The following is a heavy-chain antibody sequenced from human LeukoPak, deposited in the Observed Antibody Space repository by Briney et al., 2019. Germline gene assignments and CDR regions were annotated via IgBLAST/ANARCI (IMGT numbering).Heavy chain of an antibody. CDR2: IYYSGST. D-gene: IGHD6-13*01. CDR3: ARAVSYSSSWYYMDV. V-gene: IGHV4-59*01. Sequence: SEPLSLTCTVSGGSISSYYWSWLRRPPGKGLEWIGYIYYSGSTNYNPPLKSRVPISVDTSKNQFSLKLSSVTAADTAVYYCARAVSYSSSWYYMDVWGKGTTVTISS. J-gene: IGHJ6*03. CDR1: GGSISSYY.